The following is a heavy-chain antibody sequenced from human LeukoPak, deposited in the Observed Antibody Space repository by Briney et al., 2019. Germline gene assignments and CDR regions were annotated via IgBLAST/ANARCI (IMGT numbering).Heavy chain of an antibody. D-gene: IGHD3-3*01. V-gene: IGHV1-18*01. J-gene: IGHJ4*02. CDR2: ISAYNGNT. CDR1: GYTFTSYG. CDR3: ARDSDGIRFLEWLSPRALFDY. Sequence: GASVKVSCKASGYTFTSYGISWVRQAPGQGLEWMGWISAYNGNTNYAQKFQVRVTMTRDTSISTAYMELSRLRSDDTAVYYCARDSDGIRFLEWLSPRALFDYWGQGTLVTVSS.